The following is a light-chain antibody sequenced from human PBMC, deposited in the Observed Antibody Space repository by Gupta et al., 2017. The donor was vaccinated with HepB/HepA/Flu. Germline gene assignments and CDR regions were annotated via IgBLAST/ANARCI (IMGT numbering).Light chain of an antibody. CDR1: QRISSN. CDR2: AGS. V-gene: IGKV3-15*01. CDR3: LQYHNWPPLT. J-gene: IGKJ5*01. Sequence: EVVMTQSPATLSVSPGERVTPSCRASQRISSNLAWYQQKPGQTPRLLIYAGSTSATGIPVRFSGSGSGTEFTLTISSLQSEDFAVYYCLQYHNWPPLTFGQGTRLEAK.